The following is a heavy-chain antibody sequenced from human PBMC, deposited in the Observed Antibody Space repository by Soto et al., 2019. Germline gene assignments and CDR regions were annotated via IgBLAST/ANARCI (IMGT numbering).Heavy chain of an antibody. J-gene: IGHJ4*02. V-gene: IGHV3-9*01. Sequence: GGSLRLSCAASGFTFDDYAMHWVRQAPGKGLEWVSGISWNSGSIGYADSVKGRFTISRDNAKNSLYLQMNSLRAEDTALYYCAKDIGDFGVRGVMSSQSDLETPTFDYWGQGTLVTVSS. CDR3: AKDIGDFGVRGVMSSQSDLETPTFDY. CDR1: GFTFDDYA. D-gene: IGHD3-10*01. CDR2: ISWNSGSI.